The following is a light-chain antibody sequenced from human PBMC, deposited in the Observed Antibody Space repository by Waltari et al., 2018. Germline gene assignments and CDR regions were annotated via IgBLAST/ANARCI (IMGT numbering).Light chain of an antibody. CDR2: KAS. J-gene: IGKJ4*01. CDR1: QGIRNN. Sequence: DIQMTQSPSSLSASVGDRITITCQASQGIRNNLAWYQQKPGKVPNLLIYKASTLQSGVPSRFSGSGSRTDFTLTISSLQPEDFATDYCQFGYGTLAFGGGTKVEIK. V-gene: IGKV1-17*01. CDR3: QFGYGTLA.